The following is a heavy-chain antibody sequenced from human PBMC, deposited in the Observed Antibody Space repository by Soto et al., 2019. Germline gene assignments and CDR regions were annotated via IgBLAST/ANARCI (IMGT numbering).Heavy chain of an antibody. D-gene: IGHD2-21*02. V-gene: IGHV3-33*01. CDR2: IWFDGSNK. CDR1: GFTFSSYG. J-gene: IGHJ4*02. Sequence: QVQLVESGGGVVQPGRSLRLSCAASGFTFSSYGMHWVRQALGKGLEWVAVIWFDGSNKYYADSVKGRFTISRDNSKNTLYLQMNSLRAEDTAVYYCARSSVTAVDFDYWGQGTLVTVSS. CDR3: ARSSVTAVDFDY.